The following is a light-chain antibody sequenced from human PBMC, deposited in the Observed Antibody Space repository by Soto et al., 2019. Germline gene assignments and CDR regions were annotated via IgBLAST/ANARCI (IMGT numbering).Light chain of an antibody. Sequence: QSALTQPASVSGSPGQSITISCTGTSSDIGAYNYVSWYQQHPGKAPKLMIYDVNIRPSGVSNRFSGSKSGNTASLTISGLQAEDEADYHCTSWTTSTTMIFGGGTKVTVL. CDR2: DVN. CDR3: TSWTTSTTMI. J-gene: IGLJ2*01. V-gene: IGLV2-14*03. CDR1: SSDIGAYNY.